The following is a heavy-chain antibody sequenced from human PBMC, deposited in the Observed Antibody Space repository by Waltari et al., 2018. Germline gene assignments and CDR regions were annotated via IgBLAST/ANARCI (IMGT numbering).Heavy chain of an antibody. CDR3: ARGRQTGVFPNFDY. CDR2: INHSGST. D-gene: IGHD2-8*02. CDR1: GGSFSGYY. Sequence: QVQLQQWGAGLLKPSETLSLTCAVYGGSFSGYYWSWIRQPPGKGLEWIGEINHSGSTNYNPSLKSRVTISVDTTKNQFALKLGSVTAADTAVYYCARGRQTGVFPNFDYWGQGTLVTVSS. J-gene: IGHJ4*02. V-gene: IGHV4-34*01.